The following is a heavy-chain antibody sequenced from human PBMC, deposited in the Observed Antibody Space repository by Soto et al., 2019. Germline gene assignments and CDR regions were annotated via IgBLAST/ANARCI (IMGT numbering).Heavy chain of an antibody. CDR2: IYYSGST. V-gene: IGHV4-30-4*01. J-gene: IGHJ4*02. D-gene: IGHD2-15*01. CDR3: ARDRGGGSCGFRTYYFDY. Sequence: SETLSLTCTVSGGSISSGDYYWSWIRQPPGKGLEWIGYIYYSGSTYYNPSLKSRVTISVDTSKNQFSLKVSSVTAADTAVYYCARDRGGGSCGFRTYYFDYWGQGTLVTVSS. CDR1: GGSISSGDYY.